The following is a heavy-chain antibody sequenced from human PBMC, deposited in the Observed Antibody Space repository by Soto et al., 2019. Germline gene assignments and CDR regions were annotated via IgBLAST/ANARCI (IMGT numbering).Heavy chain of an antibody. CDR1: GGTFSSYT. CDR3: ARDRKLDDDILTGYFPQYYYYMDF. Sequence: QVQLVQSGAEVKKPGSSVKVSCKASGGTFSSYTISWVRQAPGQGLEWMGRIIPILGIANYAQKFQGRVTITADKFTRTAYMELSRRRSEDTVVYYCARDRKLDDDILTGYFPQYYYYMDFRGKGTTVTVSS. CDR2: IIPILGIA. J-gene: IGHJ6*03. D-gene: IGHD3-9*01. V-gene: IGHV1-69*08.